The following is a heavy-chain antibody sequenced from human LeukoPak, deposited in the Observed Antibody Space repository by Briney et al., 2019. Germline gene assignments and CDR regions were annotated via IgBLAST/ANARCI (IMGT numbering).Heavy chain of an antibody. J-gene: IGHJ5*02. V-gene: IGHV4-61*02. CDR2: IYTSGST. CDR3: ARENDTYYYDSSGYYYNWFDP. CDR1: GGSISSGSYY. D-gene: IGHD3-22*01. Sequence: SETLSLTCTVSGGSISSGSYYWSWIRQPAGKGLEWIGRIYTSGSTHYNPSLKSRVTISVDTSKNQFSLKLSSVTAADTAVYYCARENDTYYYDSSGYYYNWFDPWGQGTLVTASS.